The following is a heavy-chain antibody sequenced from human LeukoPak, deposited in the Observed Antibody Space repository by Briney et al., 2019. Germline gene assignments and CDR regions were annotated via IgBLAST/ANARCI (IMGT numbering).Heavy chain of an antibody. CDR3: ARDLGVLKCIDL. CDR1: GYTFSNYH. J-gene: IGHJ5*02. Sequence: ASVKVSRKASGYTFSNYHIAWVRQVPGQGLEWLGSISGYNGNTYYAQKLQGRVTMTTDTATTTAFMDLRSLRSDDTAIYYCARDLGVLKCIDLWGQGTLVTVPS. CDR2: ISGYNGNT. V-gene: IGHV1-18*01. D-gene: IGHD1-26*01.